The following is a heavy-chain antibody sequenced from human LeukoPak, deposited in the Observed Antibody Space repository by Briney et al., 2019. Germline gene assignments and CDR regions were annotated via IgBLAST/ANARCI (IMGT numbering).Heavy chain of an antibody. CDR2: IKQDGSET. CDR1: GYTFSIYW. CDR3: TRENSGSLSLEY. Sequence: PGGSLRLSCAASGYTFSIYWMNWVRQAPGKGLEWVASIKQDGSETYYMESVQGRFTISRDNDMNFLYLQLSSLRAEDTAVYCCTRENSGSLSLEYWGQGTLVTVSS. J-gene: IGHJ4*02. D-gene: IGHD1-26*01. V-gene: IGHV3-7*01.